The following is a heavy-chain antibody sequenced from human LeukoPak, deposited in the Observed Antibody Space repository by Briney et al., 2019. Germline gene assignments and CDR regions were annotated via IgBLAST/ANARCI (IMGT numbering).Heavy chain of an antibody. CDR2: ISGSGGST. Sequence: PGGSLRLSCAASGFTFSSYAMSWVRQAPGKGLEWVSAISGSGGSTYYADSVKGRFTISRDNSKNTLYLQMNSLRAEDTALYYCAKARLGSSYYPYYFDYWGQGTLVTVSS. CDR1: GFTFSSYA. V-gene: IGHV3-23*01. D-gene: IGHD3-22*01. CDR3: AKARLGSSYYPYYFDY. J-gene: IGHJ4*02.